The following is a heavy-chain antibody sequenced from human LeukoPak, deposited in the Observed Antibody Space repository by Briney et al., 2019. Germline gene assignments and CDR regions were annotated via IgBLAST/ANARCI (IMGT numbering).Heavy chain of an antibody. Sequence: SQTLSLTCTVSGGSISSGGYYWSWIRQHPGKGLEWIGYIYYSGSTYYNPSLKSRVTISVDTSKNQFSLKLSSVTAPDTAVYYCARRRPMGCSSTSCYGIDYWGQGTLVTVSS. V-gene: IGHV4-31*03. CDR3: ARRRPMGCSSTSCYGIDY. J-gene: IGHJ4*02. CDR2: IYYSGST. CDR1: GGSISSGGYY. D-gene: IGHD2-2*01.